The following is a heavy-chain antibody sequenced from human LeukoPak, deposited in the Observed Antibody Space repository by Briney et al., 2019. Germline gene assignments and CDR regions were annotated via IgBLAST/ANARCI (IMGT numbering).Heavy chain of an antibody. D-gene: IGHD3-22*01. CDR2: ISGSGGSA. CDR3: AKDPPLGYYYDSSGYTFDY. Sequence: GGSLRLSCAASGFTFSSYAMSWVRQAPGKGLEWVSAISGSGGSAYYADSVKGRFTISRDNSKNTLYLQMNSLRAEDTAVYYCAKDPPLGYYYDSSGYTFDYWGQGTLVIVSS. CDR1: GFTFSSYA. V-gene: IGHV3-23*01. J-gene: IGHJ4*02.